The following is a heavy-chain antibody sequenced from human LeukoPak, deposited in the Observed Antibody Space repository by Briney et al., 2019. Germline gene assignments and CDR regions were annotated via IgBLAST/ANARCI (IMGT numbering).Heavy chain of an antibody. V-gene: IGHV4-59*01. Sequence: ASETLSLTCTVSGGSISSYYWSWIRQPPGKGLEWIGYIYYSGSTNYNPSLKSRVTISVDTSKNQFSLKLSSVTAADTAVYCCARVLGNWFDPWGQGTLVTVSS. D-gene: IGHD3-16*01. CDR3: ARVLGNWFDP. J-gene: IGHJ5*02. CDR2: IYYSGST. CDR1: GGSISSYY.